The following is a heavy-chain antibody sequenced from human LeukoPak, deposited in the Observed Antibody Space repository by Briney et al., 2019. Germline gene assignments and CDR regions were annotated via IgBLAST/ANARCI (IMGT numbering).Heavy chain of an antibody. J-gene: IGHJ4*02. V-gene: IGHV3-23*01. D-gene: IGHD3-3*01. Sequence: GGSLRLSCAASGFTFSSYAMSWVRQAPGKGLEWVSAISGSGGSTYYADSVKGRFTISRDNSKNTLYLQMSSLRAEDTAVYYCAKERAYDFWSGYYTGIDYWGQGTLVTVSS. CDR1: GFTFSSYA. CDR2: ISGSGGST. CDR3: AKERAYDFWSGYYTGIDY.